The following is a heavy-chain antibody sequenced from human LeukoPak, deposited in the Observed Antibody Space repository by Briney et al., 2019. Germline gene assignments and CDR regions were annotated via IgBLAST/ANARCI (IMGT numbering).Heavy chain of an antibody. CDR2: ITKSGDQT. Sequence: QTGGSLRLSCVPSGIIFSNSALNWVRQAPGKGLEWVSTITKSGDQTHYADSVKGRFTISRDISKNTLYLQMNSLRAEDTAVYHCVKSAGKDGYRDVFDIWGQGTAVTVSS. CDR3: VKSAGKDGYRDVFDI. CDR1: GIIFSNSA. V-gene: IGHV3-23*01. J-gene: IGHJ3*02. D-gene: IGHD5-24*01.